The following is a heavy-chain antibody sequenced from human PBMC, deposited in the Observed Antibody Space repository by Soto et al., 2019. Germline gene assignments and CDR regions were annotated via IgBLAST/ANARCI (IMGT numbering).Heavy chain of an antibody. V-gene: IGHV4-39*01. J-gene: IGHJ4*02. Sequence: SETLSLTCTVSGGSISSSSYYWGWIRQPPGKGLEWIGSIYYSGSTYYNPSLKSRVTISVDTPKNQFSLKLSSVTAADTAVYYFARHHYSSGWLVDYWTRGTLVPVSA. D-gene: IGHD6-19*01. CDR2: IYYSGST. CDR1: GGSISSSSYY. CDR3: ARHHYSSGWLVDY.